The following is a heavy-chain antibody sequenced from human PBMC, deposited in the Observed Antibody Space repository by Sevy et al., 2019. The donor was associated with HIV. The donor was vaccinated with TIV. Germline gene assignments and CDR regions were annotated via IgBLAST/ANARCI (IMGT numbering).Heavy chain of an antibody. V-gene: IGHV3-33*01. CDR3: ARAEGRRYFDPSGWFDP. J-gene: IGHJ5*02. CDR2: IWYDGSNK. Sequence: GGSLRLSCAASGFNLRNYGMHWVRQAPGKGLEWVAVIWYDGSNKYYGDSVKGRFTISRVNSKNTVYLQMNSLRAEDTALYYCARAEGRRYFDPSGWFDPWGQGTLVTVSS. D-gene: IGHD3-9*01. CDR1: GFNLRNYG.